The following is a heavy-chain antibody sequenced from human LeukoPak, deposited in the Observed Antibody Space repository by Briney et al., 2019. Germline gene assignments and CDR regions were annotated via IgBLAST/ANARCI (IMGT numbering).Heavy chain of an antibody. CDR1: GFTFSSYG. CDR2: ISYDGSNK. Sequence: GGSLRLSCAASGFTFSSYGMHWVRQAPGKGLEWVAVISYDGSNKYYGDSVKGRLTISRDNSENTLFLQMNSLRAEDTAVYYCAKDGYSSGWGYYYYYYYMDVWGKGTTVTISS. CDR3: AKDGYSSGWGYYYYYYYMDV. V-gene: IGHV3-30*18. J-gene: IGHJ6*03. D-gene: IGHD6-19*01.